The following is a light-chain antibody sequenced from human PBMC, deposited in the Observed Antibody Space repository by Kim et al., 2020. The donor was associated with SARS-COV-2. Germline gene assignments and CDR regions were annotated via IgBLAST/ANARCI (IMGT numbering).Light chain of an antibody. CDR3: AAWDDSLNGVV. CDR1: SSNIGSNT. V-gene: IGLV1-44*01. Sequence: GQRVTISCSGRSSNIGSNTVNWYQQLPGTAPKHLIYNNNQRPSGVPDRFSGSKSGTSASLAISGLQSEDEADYYCAAWDDSLNGVVFGGGTQLTVL. CDR2: NNN. J-gene: IGLJ2*01.